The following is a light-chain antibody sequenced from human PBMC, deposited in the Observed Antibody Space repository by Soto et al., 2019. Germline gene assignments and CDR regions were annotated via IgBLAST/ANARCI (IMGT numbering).Light chain of an antibody. CDR3: QQVNSYPLT. CDR1: QGIGSA. CDR2: DAS. Sequence: AIQLTQSPSSLSASVGDRVSITCRASQGIGSALAWYQLKPGAAPALLIYDASTLESGVPSRFSGSRSGADFTLTISSLQPEDFATYYCQQVNSYPLTFGGGTKVDIK. V-gene: IGKV1-13*02. J-gene: IGKJ4*01.